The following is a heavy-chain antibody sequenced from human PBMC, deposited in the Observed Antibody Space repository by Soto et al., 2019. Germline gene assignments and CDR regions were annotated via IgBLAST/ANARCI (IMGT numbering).Heavy chain of an antibody. Sequence: SETLSLTCAVSGGSISSGGYSWSWIRQPPGKGLEWIGYIYHSGSTYYNPSLKSRVTISVDRSKNQFSLKLSSVTAADTAVYCCARVPDRWGQGTLVTVLL. CDR3: ARVPDR. J-gene: IGHJ5*02. D-gene: IGHD2-2*01. CDR1: GGSISSGGYS. CDR2: IYHSGST. V-gene: IGHV4-30-2*01.